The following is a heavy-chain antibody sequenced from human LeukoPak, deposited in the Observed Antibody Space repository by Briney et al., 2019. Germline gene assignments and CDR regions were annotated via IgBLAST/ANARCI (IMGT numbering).Heavy chain of an antibody. CDR3: ARAENYYDSSGIGESR. CDR1: GYTFTSYG. J-gene: IGHJ4*02. CDR2: ISAYNGNT. Sequence: GASVKVSCKASGYTFTSYGISWVRQAPGQGLEWMGSISAYNGNTNYAQKLQGRVTMTRDTSISTAYMELSRLRSDDTAVYYCARAENYYDSSGIGESRWGQGTLVTVSS. V-gene: IGHV1-18*01. D-gene: IGHD3-22*01.